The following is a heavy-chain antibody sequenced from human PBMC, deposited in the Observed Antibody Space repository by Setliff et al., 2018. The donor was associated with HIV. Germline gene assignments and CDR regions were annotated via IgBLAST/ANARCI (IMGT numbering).Heavy chain of an antibody. CDR1: GYTFTSYG. CDR3: ARDHYDILTGYYRTYYYMDV. V-gene: IGHV1-18*01. D-gene: IGHD3-9*01. CDR2: INAYNGNT. Sequence: ASVKVSCKASGYTFTSYGITWVRQAPGQGLEWMGWINAYNGNTNYAQELQGRVTMTTDTSTSTVYMELRSLRSDDTAVYYCARDHYDILTGYYRTYYYMDVWGKGTTVTVSS. J-gene: IGHJ6*03.